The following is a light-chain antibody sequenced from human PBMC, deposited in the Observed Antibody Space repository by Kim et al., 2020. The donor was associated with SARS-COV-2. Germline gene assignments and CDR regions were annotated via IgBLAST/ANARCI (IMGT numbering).Light chain of an antibody. CDR3: SSYTSSSTWV. CDR2: DVS. V-gene: IGLV2-14*03. J-gene: IGLJ3*02. CDR1: SSDVGGYNY. Sequence: QSALTQPASVSGSPGQSITISCTGTSSDVGGYNYVSWYQHHPGKAPKLMIYDVSKRPSGVSNRFSGSKSGNTASLTISGLQAEHAANYYCSSYTSSSTWVFGGGTQLTVL.